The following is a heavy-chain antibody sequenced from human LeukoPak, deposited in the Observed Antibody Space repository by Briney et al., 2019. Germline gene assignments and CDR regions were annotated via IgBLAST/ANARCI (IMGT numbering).Heavy chain of an antibody. D-gene: IGHD1-26*01. J-gene: IGHJ4*02. CDR3: AKGGRASGSYYYFDY. CDR2: ISGGGGST. V-gene: IGHV3-23*01. CDR1: GVTFSTYA. Sequence: GGSLRLSSVASGVTFSTYAMNSVRQAPGEGLEWVSAISGGGGSTYYADSVKGRFTISRDNSKNTLYLQMNSLRAEDTAVYYCAKGGRASGSYYYFDYWGQGTLVTVSS.